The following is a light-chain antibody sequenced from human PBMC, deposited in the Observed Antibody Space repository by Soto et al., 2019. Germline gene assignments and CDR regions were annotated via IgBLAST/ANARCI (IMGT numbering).Light chain of an antibody. CDR2: DVN. V-gene: IGLV2-14*01. Sequence: QSALTQPASVSGSPGQSITISCTGNSSDVGGYDYVSWYQQHPGKAPKVMIYDVNSRPSGVSDRFSGSKSGNTAFLTISGLQAEDEADYYCSSYTSTSTRVFGTGTKVTVL. J-gene: IGLJ1*01. CDR1: SSDVGGYDY. CDR3: SSYTSTSTRV.